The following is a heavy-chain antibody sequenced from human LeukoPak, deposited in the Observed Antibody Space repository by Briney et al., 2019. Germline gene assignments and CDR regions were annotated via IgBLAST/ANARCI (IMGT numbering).Heavy chain of an antibody. CDR2: ISGSSDYI. J-gene: IGHJ4*02. CDR1: GFTFSSYA. D-gene: IGHD2-2*01. V-gene: IGHV3-21*01. Sequence: GSLRLSCAASGFTFSSYAMHWVRQAPGKGLEWVSAISGSSDYIYYADSVKGRFTISRDNAKNSLFLQMNSLRAEDTAVYYCARAPTVLVGYCSSASCQADYWGQGTLVTVSS. CDR3: ARAPTVLVGYCSSASCQADY.